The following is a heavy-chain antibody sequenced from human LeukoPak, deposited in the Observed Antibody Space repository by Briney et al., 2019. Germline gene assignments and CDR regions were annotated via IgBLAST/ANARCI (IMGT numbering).Heavy chain of an antibody. V-gene: IGHV4-4*07. CDR2: IYTSGST. CDR1: GGSISSYY. CDR3: AREVRGASPYFLDY. Sequence: PSETLSLTCTVSGGSISSYYWSWIRQPAGKGLEWIGRIYTSGSTNYNPSLRSRVIISLDTSKNQFSLKLNSVTAADTAVYYCAREVRGASPYFLDYWGQGTLVTVSS. J-gene: IGHJ4*02. D-gene: IGHD3-10*01.